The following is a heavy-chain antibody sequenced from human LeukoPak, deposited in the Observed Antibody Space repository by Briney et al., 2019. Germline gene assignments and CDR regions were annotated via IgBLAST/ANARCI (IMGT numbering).Heavy chain of an antibody. V-gene: IGHV3-23*01. CDR1: GFSFRSFT. CDR2: ISDSDADT. Sequence: GGSLRLSCAASGFSFRSFTMHWVRQAPGKGLEWVSGISDSDADTHYADSVKGRFTISRDNSKNTVYLQMSSLRVEDTALYYCAKDFVRGTLTGAFDVWGRGAMVTVST. D-gene: IGHD3-10*01. J-gene: IGHJ3*01. CDR3: AKDFVRGTLTGAFDV.